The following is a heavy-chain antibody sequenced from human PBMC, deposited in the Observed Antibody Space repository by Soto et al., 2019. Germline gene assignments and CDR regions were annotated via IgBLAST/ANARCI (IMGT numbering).Heavy chain of an antibody. CDR1: GGSISSSSYY. J-gene: IGHJ5*02. CDR3: ARPGGWATTFWFDP. D-gene: IGHD1-7*01. V-gene: IGHV4-39*01. Sequence: PSETLSLTCTVSGGSISSSSYYWGWIRQPPGKGLEWIGSIYYSGSTYYNPSLKSRVTISVDTSKNQFSLKLSSVTAADTAVYYCARPGGWATTFWFDPWGQGTLVTVSS. CDR2: IYYSGST.